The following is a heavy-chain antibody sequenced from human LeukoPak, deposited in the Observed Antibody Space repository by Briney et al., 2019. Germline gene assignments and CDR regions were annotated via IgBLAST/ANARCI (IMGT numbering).Heavy chain of an antibody. Sequence: GESLNISCRVSGYSFTNYWIGWVRQMPGKGLEWMGIIYPGDSDTRYSPSFQGQVTISADKSISTAYLQWSSLKASDTAMYYCARHLGSAISPVGYCDYWGQGTLVTVSS. D-gene: IGHD7-27*01. V-gene: IGHV5-51*01. J-gene: IGHJ4*02. CDR2: IYPGDSDT. CDR1: GYSFTNYW. CDR3: ARHLGSAISPVGYCDY.